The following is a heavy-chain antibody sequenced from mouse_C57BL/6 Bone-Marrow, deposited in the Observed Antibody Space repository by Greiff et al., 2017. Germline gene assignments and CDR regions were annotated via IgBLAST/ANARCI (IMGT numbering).Heavy chain of an antibody. CDR1: GYTFTSYW. D-gene: IGHD1-1*02. CDR2: IDPSDSDT. J-gene: IGHJ2*01. Sequence: QVQLQQPGAELVRPGSSVKLSCKASGYTFTSYWMHWVKQRPIQGLEWIGNIDPSDSDTHYNQKFKDKATLTVDKSSRNAYMQLSSLTSEDSAVXYCARGDGAFWGKGTTLTVAS. V-gene: IGHV1-52*01. CDR3: ARGDGAF.